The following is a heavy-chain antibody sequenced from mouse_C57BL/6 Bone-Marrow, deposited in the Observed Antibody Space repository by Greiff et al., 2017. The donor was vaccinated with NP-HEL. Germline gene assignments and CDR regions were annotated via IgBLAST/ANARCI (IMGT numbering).Heavy chain of an antibody. CDR1: GFTFSSYG. D-gene: IGHD1-1*01. CDR3: ARHLSGSSYGNY. CDR2: ISSGGSYT. V-gene: IGHV5-6*02. Sequence: EVKLVESGGDLVKPGGSLKLSCAASGFTFSSYGMSWVRQTPDKRLEWVATISSGGSYTYYPDSVKGRFPISRDNAKNTLYLQMSSLKSEDTAMYYCARHLSGSSYGNYWGQGTTLTVAS. J-gene: IGHJ2*01.